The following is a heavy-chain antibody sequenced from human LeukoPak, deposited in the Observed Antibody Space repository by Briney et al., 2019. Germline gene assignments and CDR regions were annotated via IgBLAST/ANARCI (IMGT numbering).Heavy chain of an antibody. CDR2: IYYSGST. CDR3: ATLKIYDSSTDY. J-gene: IGHJ4*02. D-gene: IGHD3-22*01. V-gene: IGHV4-59*01. CDR1: GGSISSYY. Sequence: PSETLSLTCTVSGGSISSYYWSWIRQPPGKGLEWIGYIYYSGSTNYNPSLKSRVTISVDTSMNQFSLKLSSVTAADTAVYYCATLKIYDSSTDYWGQGTLVTVSS.